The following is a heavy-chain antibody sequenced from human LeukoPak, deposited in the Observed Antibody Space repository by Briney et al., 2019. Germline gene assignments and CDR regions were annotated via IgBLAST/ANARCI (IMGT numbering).Heavy chain of an antibody. Sequence: PGGSLRLSCAGSGFNFSIYAMSWVRQAPGKGLESVSAISSGGGTTYYADSVKGRLTISRDNSKNTLSLQMNSLRVEDTAVYYCARSYYDSRGYIYYFDYWGQGTLVTVSS. CDR2: ISSGGGTT. J-gene: IGHJ4*02. CDR1: GFNFSIYA. D-gene: IGHD3-22*01. V-gene: IGHV3-23*01. CDR3: ARSYYDSRGYIYYFDY.